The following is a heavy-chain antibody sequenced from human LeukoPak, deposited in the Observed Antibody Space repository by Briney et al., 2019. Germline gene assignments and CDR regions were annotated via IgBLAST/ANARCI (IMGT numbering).Heavy chain of an antibody. CDR2: ISGSGGST. CDR1: GFTFSSYA. J-gene: IGHJ6*02. D-gene: IGHD1-26*01. V-gene: IGHV3-23*01. CDR3: AKDHRELLGYYYYYYGMDV. Sequence: GGPLRLSCAASGFTFSSYAMSWVRQAPGKGLEWVSAISGSGGSTYYADSVKGRFTISRDNSKNTLYLQMNSLRAEDTAVYYCAKDHRELLGYYYYYYGMDVWGQGTTVTVSS.